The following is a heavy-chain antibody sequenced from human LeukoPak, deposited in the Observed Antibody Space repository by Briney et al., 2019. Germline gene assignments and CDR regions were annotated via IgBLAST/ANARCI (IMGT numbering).Heavy chain of an antibody. CDR3: AKFCGSGSLFDY. J-gene: IGHJ4*02. D-gene: IGHD3-10*01. V-gene: IGHV3-23*01. CDR2: ISGSGGST. CDR1: GFTFSSYA. Sequence: GGSLRLSCAASGFTFSSYAMSWVRQAPGKGLEWVSAISGSGGSTYYADSVKGRFTISRDNSKNTLFLQMNSLRAEDTAVYYCAKFCGSGSLFDYWGQGTLVTVSS.